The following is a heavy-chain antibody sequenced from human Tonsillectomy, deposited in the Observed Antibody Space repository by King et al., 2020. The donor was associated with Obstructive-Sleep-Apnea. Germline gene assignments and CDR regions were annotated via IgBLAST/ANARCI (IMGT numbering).Heavy chain of an antibody. Sequence: QLVQSEAEVKKPGESLKISCKASGYNFTTYWIGWVRQMPGQGLEWMGIVYPGDSDTYYSPSFRGQVTLSADKSTSTAYLQWSSLKASDTAIYYCARHVRTTHDAFDIWGQGKKVTVSS. CDR2: VYPGDSDT. CDR1: GYNFTTYW. D-gene: IGHD2-15*01. CDR3: ARHVRTTHDAFDI. V-gene: IGHV5-51*01. J-gene: IGHJ3*02.